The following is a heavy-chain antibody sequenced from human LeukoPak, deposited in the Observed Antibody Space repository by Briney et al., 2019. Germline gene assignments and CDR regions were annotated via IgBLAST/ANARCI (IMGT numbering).Heavy chain of an antibody. CDR1: GGSISSYY. Sequence: SETLSLTCTVSGGSISSYYWSWIRQPPGKGLEWIGYIYYSGSTNYNPSLKSRVTISVDTSKNQFSLKLSSVTAADTAVYYCARHAYDCWSGYLSDHGMDVWGQGTTVTVSS. D-gene: IGHD3-3*01. CDR3: ARHAYDCWSGYLSDHGMDV. J-gene: IGHJ6*02. CDR2: IYYSGST. V-gene: IGHV4-59*08.